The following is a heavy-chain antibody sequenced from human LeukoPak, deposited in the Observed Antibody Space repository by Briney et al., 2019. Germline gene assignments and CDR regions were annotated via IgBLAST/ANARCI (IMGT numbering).Heavy chain of an antibody. V-gene: IGHV4-39*01. D-gene: IGHD2-21*02. J-gene: IGHJ4*02. CDR1: GASFCSSAYY. CDR2: IYYRGTT. Sequence: SETLSLTCTFSGASFCSSAYYWGWNRQPPGKGLEWIGSIYYRGTTYYNPSLKSRVTISVDTSKNQFSLKLSSVTAADTAVYYCARLSRVVTAIPFDYWGQGTLVTVSS. CDR3: ARLSRVVTAIPFDY.